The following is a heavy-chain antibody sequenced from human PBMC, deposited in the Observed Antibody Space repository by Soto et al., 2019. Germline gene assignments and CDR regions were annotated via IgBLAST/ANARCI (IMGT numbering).Heavy chain of an antibody. CDR1: GGSFSGYY. CDR3: ARGQWEDYVY. V-gene: IGHV4-34*01. CDR2: INHSGST. J-gene: IGHJ4*02. Sequence: SETLSLTCAVYGGSFSGYYWSWIRHPPGKGLEWIGEINHSGSTNYNPSPKSRSTISVDTSTNQFSLKLSSVTAADTAVYYCARGQWEDYVYWGQGSLVTVSS. D-gene: IGHD1-26*01.